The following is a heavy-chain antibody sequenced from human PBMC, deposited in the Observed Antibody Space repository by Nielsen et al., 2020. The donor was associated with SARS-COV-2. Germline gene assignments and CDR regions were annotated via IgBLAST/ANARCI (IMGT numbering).Heavy chain of an antibody. J-gene: IGHJ4*02. CDR1: GGAFSGYR. CDR2: INDSGTT. Sequence: SETLSLTCGVSGGAFSGYRWTWVRQSPGKGLEWLGEINDSGTTNYNPPLTGRVSISQDASKRQLSLKLSSVTAADTAVYYCARVRYYDSRGLDYWGQGTLVTVSS. CDR3: ARVRYYDSRGLDY. V-gene: IGHV4-34*01. D-gene: IGHD3-22*01.